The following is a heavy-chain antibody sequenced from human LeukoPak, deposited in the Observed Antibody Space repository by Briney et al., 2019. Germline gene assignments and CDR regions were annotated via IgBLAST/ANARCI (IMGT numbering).Heavy chain of an antibody. V-gene: IGHV3-21*01. D-gene: IGHD3-22*01. CDR2: ITTSSSYI. CDR3: ATGGVHYYDSSADY. Sequence: KSGGSLRLSCAASGFTFSRSSMNWVRQAPGKGLEWVSSITTSSSYIYYADSVKGRFTISRDNAKNSLYLQMDSLRGEDTAVYYCATGGVHYYDSSADYWGQGTLVTVSS. J-gene: IGHJ4*02. CDR1: GFTFSRSS.